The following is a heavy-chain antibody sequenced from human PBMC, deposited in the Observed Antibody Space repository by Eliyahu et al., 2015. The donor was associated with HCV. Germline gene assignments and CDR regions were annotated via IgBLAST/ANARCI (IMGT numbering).Heavy chain of an antibody. CDR1: GGSISSYY. Sequence: QVQLQESGPGLVKPSETLSLTCTVSGGSISSYYWSWIRQPPGKGLEWIGYIYYSGSTNYNPSLKSRVTISVDTSKNQFSLKLSSVTAADTAVYYCARGTNGIAAAGTFDYWGQGTLVTVSS. J-gene: IGHJ4*02. CDR3: ARGTNGIAAAGTFDY. V-gene: IGHV4-59*01. CDR2: IYYSGST. D-gene: IGHD6-13*01.